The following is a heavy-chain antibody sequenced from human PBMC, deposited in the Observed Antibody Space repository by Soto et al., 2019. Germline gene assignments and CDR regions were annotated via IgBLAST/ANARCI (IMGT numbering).Heavy chain of an antibody. CDR2: TYYRSKWYN. CDR3: AREEWLDGGANWFDP. J-gene: IGHJ5*02. D-gene: IGHD3-3*01. Sequence: SQTLSLTCAISGVSVSSNSAAWNWIRQSPSRGLEWLGRTYYRSKWYNDYAVSVKSRITINPDTSKNQFSLQLNSVTPEDTAVYYCAREEWLDGGANWFDPWGQGTLVTVSS. V-gene: IGHV6-1*01. CDR1: GVSVSSNSAA.